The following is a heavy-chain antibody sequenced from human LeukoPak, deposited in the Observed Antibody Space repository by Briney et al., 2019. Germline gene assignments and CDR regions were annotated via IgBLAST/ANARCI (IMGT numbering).Heavy chain of an antibody. CDR2: ISSSSSYI. D-gene: IGHD4-11*01. CDR3: ASVLTTVTTGYYYGMDV. CDR1: GFTFSSYS. Sequence: GGSLRLSCAASGFTFSSYSMNWVRQAPGKGLEWVSSISSSSSYIYYADSVKGRFTISRDDAKNSLYLQMNSLRAEDTAVYYCASVLTTVTTGYYYGMDVWGQGTTVTVSS. V-gene: IGHV3-21*01. J-gene: IGHJ6*02.